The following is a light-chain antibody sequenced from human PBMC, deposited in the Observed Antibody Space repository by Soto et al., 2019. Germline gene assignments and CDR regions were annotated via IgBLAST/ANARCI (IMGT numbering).Light chain of an antibody. J-gene: IGKJ2*01. V-gene: IGKV3-20*01. Sequence: EIVLTQSPGTLSLSPGERATLSCRASQSVSSSYLAWYQHKPGQAPRLLIYGASSRATGIPDRFSGSGSGTDFTLTISRLEPEDFAVYYCQQYCSSPHTFGLGTKLEIK. CDR1: QSVSSSY. CDR2: GAS. CDR3: QQYCSSPHT.